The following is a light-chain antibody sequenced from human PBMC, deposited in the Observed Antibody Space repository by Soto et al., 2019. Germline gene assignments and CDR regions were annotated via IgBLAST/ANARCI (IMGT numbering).Light chain of an antibody. CDR1: QNIRNY. CDR2: AAS. J-gene: IGKJ2*01. CDR3: QQIHSTSSYT. Sequence: DIQMTQSPSSLSASVGDRVTITCRASQNIRNYLNWYQQRPGKTPNLLVYAASNLRGGVPSRFSGSGSGTVFTLTISTLLPEHFATYYCQQIHSTSSYTFGQGTRVDIK. V-gene: IGKV1-39*01.